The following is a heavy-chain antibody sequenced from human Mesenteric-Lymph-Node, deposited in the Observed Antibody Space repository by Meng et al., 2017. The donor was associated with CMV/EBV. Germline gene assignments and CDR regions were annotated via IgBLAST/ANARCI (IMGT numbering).Heavy chain of an antibody. V-gene: IGHV3-30*03. CDR1: GFSLSSYG. D-gene: IGHD2-21*01. J-gene: IGHJ3*02. Sequence: GGSLRLSCAASGFSLSSYGMHWVRQAPGKGLEWVAVISYPREEVTYSDSVKGRFNVSRDDSENTLYLQMDTLRADDTGLYYYARDQFRWGSDAFDIWGQGTVVTVSS. CDR2: ISYPREEV. CDR3: ARDQFRWGSDAFDI.